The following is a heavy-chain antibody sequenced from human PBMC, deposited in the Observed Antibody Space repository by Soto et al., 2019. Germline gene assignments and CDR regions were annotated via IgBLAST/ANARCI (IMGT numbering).Heavy chain of an antibody. J-gene: IGHJ4*02. V-gene: IGHV3-66*01. CDR1: GFTVSSNY. CDR2: IYSGGST. Sequence: GGSLRLSCAASGFTVSSNYMSWVRQAPGKGLEWVSVIYSGGSTYYADSVKGRFTISRDNSKNTLYLQMNSLRAEDTAVYYCAIYYYGSGSYVLWGQGTLVTVSS. D-gene: IGHD3-10*01. CDR3: AIYYYGSGSYVL.